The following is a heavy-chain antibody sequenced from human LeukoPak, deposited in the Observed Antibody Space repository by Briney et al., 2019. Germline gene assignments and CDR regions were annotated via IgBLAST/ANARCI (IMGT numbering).Heavy chain of an antibody. CDR3: ARDPPYNYGTFDY. Sequence: PGGSLRLSCAASGFTVSSNYMSWVRQAPGKGLEWVSVIYSGDNTYYADPVKGRFTVSRDSSKNTLSLQMNSLRAEDTAVYYCARDPPYNYGTFDYWGQGTLVTVSS. D-gene: IGHD5-18*01. J-gene: IGHJ4*02. CDR1: GFTVSSNY. CDR2: IYSGDNT. V-gene: IGHV3-66*01.